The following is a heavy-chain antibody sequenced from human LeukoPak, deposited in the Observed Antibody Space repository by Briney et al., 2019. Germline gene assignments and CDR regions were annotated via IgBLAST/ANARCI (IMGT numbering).Heavy chain of an antibody. CDR1: GYTFTAYD. J-gene: IGHJ3*01. D-gene: IGHD3-3*01. CDR3: ARDYIRRGTIFGTREDAFDV. CDR2: LDTNNGHT. Sequence: ASVKVSCKTSGYTFTAYDITWMRQATGQGLEWMGWLDTNNGHTGYAQKFQGRVTITRDTSISTAYMELSSLRSEDTAVYYCARDYIRRGTIFGTREDAFDVWGQGTTVTVSS. V-gene: IGHV1-8*03.